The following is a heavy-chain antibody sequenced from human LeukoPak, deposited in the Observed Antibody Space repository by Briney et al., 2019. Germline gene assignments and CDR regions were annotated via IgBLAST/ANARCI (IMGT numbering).Heavy chain of an antibody. CDR1: GGSFSGYY. D-gene: IGHD3-22*01. J-gene: IGHJ6*02. Sequence: SETLSLTCAVYGGSFSGYYWSWIRQPPGKGLEWIGEINHSGSTNYDPSLKSRVTISVDTSKNQFSLKLSSVTAADTAVYYCARGIKGYDSSGYSDSYYYYYGMDVWGQGTTVTVSS. CDR3: ARGIKGYDSSGYSDSYYYYYGMDV. V-gene: IGHV4-34*01. CDR2: INHSGST.